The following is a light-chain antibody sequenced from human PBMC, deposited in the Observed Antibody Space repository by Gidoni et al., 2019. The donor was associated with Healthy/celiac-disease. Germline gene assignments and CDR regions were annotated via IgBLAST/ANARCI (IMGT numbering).Light chain of an antibody. CDR3: QQYNSYQYT. Sequence: DIQMTQSPSTLSASVGDRVTINCRASQSISSWLAWYQQKPGKAPKLLIYDASSLESGVPSRVSGSGSGTEFTLTISSLQPDDFATYYCQQYNSYQYTFGQGTKLEIK. CDR2: DAS. CDR1: QSISSW. V-gene: IGKV1-5*01. J-gene: IGKJ2*01.